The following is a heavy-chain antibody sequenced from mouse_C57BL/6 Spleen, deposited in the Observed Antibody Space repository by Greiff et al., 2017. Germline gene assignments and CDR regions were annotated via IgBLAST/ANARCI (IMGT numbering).Heavy chain of an antibody. D-gene: IGHD1-1*01. J-gene: IGHJ2*01. CDR3: VRDYGISYDY. CDR1: GFSFNTYA. V-gene: IGHV10-1*01. CDR2: IRSKSNNYAT. Sequence: EVQRVESGGGLVQPKGSLKLSCAASGFSFNTYAMNWVRQAPGKGLEWVARIRSKSNNYATYYADSVKDRFTISRDDSESMLYLQMNNLKTEDTAMYYCVRDYGISYDYWGQGTTLTVSS.